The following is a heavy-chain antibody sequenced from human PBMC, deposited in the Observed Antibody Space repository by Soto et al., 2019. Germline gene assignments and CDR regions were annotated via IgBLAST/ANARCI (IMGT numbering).Heavy chain of an antibody. CDR2: INPKNGDT. CDR3: ARESGGSNIAEVVLDP. D-gene: IGHD2-2*01. V-gene: IGHV1-2*02. J-gene: IGHJ5*02. Sequence: QVQVVQSGAEVKKPGASVKVSCKTSGYFFNDYHMHWVRKAPGQGLEWMGWINPKNGDTKYAQKFQDRVTKTRDTYISAVYMELSRLKSDDTAVYYCARESGGSNIAEVVLDPWGQGTLVTVSS. CDR1: GYFFNDYH.